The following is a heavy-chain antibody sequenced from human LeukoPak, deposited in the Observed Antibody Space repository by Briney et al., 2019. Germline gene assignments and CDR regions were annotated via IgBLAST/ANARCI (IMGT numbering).Heavy chain of an antibody. CDR1: GGSISGYY. D-gene: IGHD4-17*01. Sequence: SETLSLTCTVSGGSISGYYWSWIRQPPGKGLQWIGYIFCSGRTNYNPSLKSRVTISVDTSKKQISLNLSSVTAADTATYYCARYGVPYYYYYMDVWGKGTTVTVFS. CDR2: IFCSGRT. V-gene: IGHV4-59*01. J-gene: IGHJ6*03. CDR3: ARYGVPYYYYYMDV.